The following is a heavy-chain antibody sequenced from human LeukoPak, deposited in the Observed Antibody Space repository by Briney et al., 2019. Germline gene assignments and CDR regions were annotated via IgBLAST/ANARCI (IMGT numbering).Heavy chain of an antibody. D-gene: IGHD3-3*01. J-gene: IGHJ6*03. Sequence: GGSLRLSCAASGFTFSSYSMNWVRQAPGKGLEWVSSISSSSSYIYYADSVKGRFTISRDNAKNSLYLQMNSLRAEDTAVYYCARDPYYDFWSGYYHYYYYYMDVWGKGTTVTVSS. CDR3: ARDPYYDFWSGYYHYYYYYMDV. CDR1: GFTFSSYS. CDR2: ISSSSSYI. V-gene: IGHV3-21*01.